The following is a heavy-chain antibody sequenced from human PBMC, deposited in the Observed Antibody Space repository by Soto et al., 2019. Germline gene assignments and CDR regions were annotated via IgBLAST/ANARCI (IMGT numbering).Heavy chain of an antibody. CDR2: IYYSGST. CDR1: GGSISSGGYY. D-gene: IGHD4-17*01. V-gene: IGHV4-31*03. CDR3: ARGYHYGDYVSYFRH. J-gene: IGHJ1*01. Sequence: QVQLQESGPGLVKPSQTLSLTCTVSGGSISSGGYYWSWIRQHPGKGLEWIGYIYYSGSTYYNPALKRRVTLSVDTSKNQFSLKLGSVTAADTAVYYCARGYHYGDYVSYFRHWGQGTLVTVSS.